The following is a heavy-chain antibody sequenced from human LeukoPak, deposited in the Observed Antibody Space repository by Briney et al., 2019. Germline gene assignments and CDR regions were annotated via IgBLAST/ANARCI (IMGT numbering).Heavy chain of an antibody. CDR2: IYSGGST. CDR3: ARDRHRSSGWSFDY. J-gene: IGHJ4*02. Sequence: GGSLRLSCAASGSTVSSNYMSCVRQPPGKGLEWVSVIYSGGSTYYADSVQGRFTITRDKSKHTLHLHMNRRSAEDTTVYSCARDRHRSSGWSFDYWGQGTLVTVSS. CDR1: GSTVSSNY. D-gene: IGHD6-19*01. V-gene: IGHV3-53*01.